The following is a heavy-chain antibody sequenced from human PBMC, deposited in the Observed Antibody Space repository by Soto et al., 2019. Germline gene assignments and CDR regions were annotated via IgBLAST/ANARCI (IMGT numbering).Heavy chain of an antibody. CDR1: GFTFSSYS. J-gene: IGHJ4*02. CDR3: AITGYYYDTSGLD. Sequence: GGSLRLSCAASGFTFSSYSMNWVRQAPGKGLEWVSYISSSSSTIYYADSVKGRFTISRDNAKNSLYLQMNSLRDEDTAVYYWAITGYYYDTSGLDWGPGTLVTVSS. D-gene: IGHD3-22*01. V-gene: IGHV3-48*02. CDR2: ISSSSSTI.